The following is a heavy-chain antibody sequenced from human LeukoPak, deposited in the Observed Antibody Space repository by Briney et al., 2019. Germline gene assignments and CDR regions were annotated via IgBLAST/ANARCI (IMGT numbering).Heavy chain of an antibody. V-gene: IGHV3-48*03. CDR1: GFTFSSYE. CDR3: ARVWGSTYYDILTGYYSSTNEDY. CDR2: ISSSGSTI. D-gene: IGHD3-9*01. J-gene: IGHJ4*02. Sequence: PGGSLRLSCAASGFTFSSYEMNWARQAPGKGLEWVSYISSSGSTIYYADSVKGRFTISRDNAKNSLYLQMNSLRAEDTAVYYCARVWGSTYYDILTGYYSSTNEDYWGQGTLVTVSS.